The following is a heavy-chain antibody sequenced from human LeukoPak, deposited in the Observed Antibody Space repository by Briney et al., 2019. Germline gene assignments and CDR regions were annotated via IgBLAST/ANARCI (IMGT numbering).Heavy chain of an antibody. CDR1: GYTFTSYD. V-gene: IGHV1-8*03. D-gene: IGHD6-13*01. J-gene: IGHJ5*02. Sequence: ASVKVSCKASGYTFTSYDINWVRQATGQGLEWMGWMNPNSGNTGYAQKFQGRVTITRNTSISTAYMELSRLRSEDTAVYYCARGSGIAAAGWFDPWGQGTLVTVSS. CDR2: MNPNSGNT. CDR3: ARGSGIAAAGWFDP.